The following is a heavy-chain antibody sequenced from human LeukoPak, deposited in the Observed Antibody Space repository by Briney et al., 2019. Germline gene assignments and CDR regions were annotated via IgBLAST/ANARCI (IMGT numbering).Heavy chain of an antibody. Sequence: GGSLRLSCAASGFTFSNYAMHWVRQAPGKGLEWVSGISWNSGSIGYADSVKGRFTISRDNAKNSLYLQMNSLRAEDTALYYCAKEHGRYYGMDVWGQGTTVTVSS. CDR2: ISWNSGSI. V-gene: IGHV3-9*01. CDR1: GFTFSNYA. J-gene: IGHJ6*02. CDR3: AKEHGRYYGMDV. D-gene: IGHD1-26*01.